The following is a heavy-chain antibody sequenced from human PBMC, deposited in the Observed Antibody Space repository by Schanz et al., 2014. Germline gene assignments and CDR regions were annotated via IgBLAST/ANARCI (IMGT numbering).Heavy chain of an antibody. V-gene: IGHV1-24*01. CDR2: LDLEDGEI. J-gene: IGHJ6*02. D-gene: IGHD3-10*01. Sequence: QVRLVQSGAEVKKPGASVKVSCKASGYTFTNHYLHWVRQAPGQGLEWMGGLDLEDGEIVYAEQLKGRVTMTEDTSTDTAYMELSSLRSQDTAVYYCATAEDASGSYGLPACGVWGQGTTVIVSS. CDR1: GYTFTNHY. CDR3: ATAEDASGSYGLPACGV.